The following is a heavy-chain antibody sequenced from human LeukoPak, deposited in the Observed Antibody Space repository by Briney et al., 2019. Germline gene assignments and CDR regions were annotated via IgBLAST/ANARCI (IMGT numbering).Heavy chain of an antibody. CDR3: ARADYYGSGAADAFDI. Sequence: PSETLSLTCTVSGGSISSGGYYWSWIRQPPGKGLEWIGSIYYSGSTYYNPSLKSQVTISLDTSKNQFSLRLNSVTAADTAVYYCARADYYGSGAADAFDIWGQGTMVTVSS. CDR1: GGSISSGGYY. CDR2: IYYSGST. D-gene: IGHD3-10*01. V-gene: IGHV4-39*07. J-gene: IGHJ3*02.